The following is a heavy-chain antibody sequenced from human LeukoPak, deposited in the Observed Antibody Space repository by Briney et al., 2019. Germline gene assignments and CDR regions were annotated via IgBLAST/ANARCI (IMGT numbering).Heavy chain of an antibody. V-gene: IGHV3-23*01. D-gene: IGHD3-22*01. CDR3: LTKSSGYYYLRGSY. Sequence: GGSLRLSCAASGFTFSSYAMSWVRQAPGKGLEWVSAISGSGGSTYYADSVKGRFTISRDKSKNTLYLQMNSLRAEDTAVYYCLTKSSGYYYLRGSYWGQGTLVTVSS. J-gene: IGHJ4*02. CDR1: GFTFSSYA. CDR2: ISGSGGST.